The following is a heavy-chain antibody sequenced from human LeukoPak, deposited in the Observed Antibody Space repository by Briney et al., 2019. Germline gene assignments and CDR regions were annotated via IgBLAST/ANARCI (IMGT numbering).Heavy chain of an antibody. D-gene: IGHD6-13*01. V-gene: IGHV3-7*01. CDR2: INRDGSDT. J-gene: IGHJ4*02. CDR1: GSTFSGFW. Sequence: GGSLSLSCAASGSTFSGFWMSWVRQAPGEGGEWVANINRDGSDTQYVDSGKGRFTISRDNAKNSLYLQMNSLRAEDTAVYYCARFSRSSSGYWVQGSLATVSS. CDR3: ARFSRSSSGY.